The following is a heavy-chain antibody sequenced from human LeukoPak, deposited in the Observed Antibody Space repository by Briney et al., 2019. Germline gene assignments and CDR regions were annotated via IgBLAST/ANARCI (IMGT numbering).Heavy chain of an antibody. V-gene: IGHV3-33*06. J-gene: IGHJ4*02. Sequence: GGSLRLSCAASGFTFSSYGMHWVRQAPGKGLEWVAVIWYDGSNKYYADSVKGRFTISRDNFKNTLYLQMNSLRAEDTAVYYCAKDITGTTVSYWGQGTLVTVSS. CDR2: IWYDGSNK. D-gene: IGHD1-20*01. CDR3: AKDITGTTVSY. CDR1: GFTFSSYG.